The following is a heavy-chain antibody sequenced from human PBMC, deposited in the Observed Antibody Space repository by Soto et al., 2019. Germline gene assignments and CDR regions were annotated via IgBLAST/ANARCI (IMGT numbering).Heavy chain of an antibody. D-gene: IGHD3-22*01. CDR2: IIPIFGTA. V-gene: IGHV1-69*12. CDR1: GGTFSSYA. Sequence: QVQLVQSGAEVKKPGSSVKVSCKASGGTFSSYAISWVRQAPGQGLEWMGGIIPIFGTANYAQKFQGRVTMTADESTTTGYMELSSLRSEDTAVYYCARPTRFYYDSSGQSAWFDPWGQGTLVTVSS. J-gene: IGHJ5*02. CDR3: ARPTRFYYDSSGQSAWFDP.